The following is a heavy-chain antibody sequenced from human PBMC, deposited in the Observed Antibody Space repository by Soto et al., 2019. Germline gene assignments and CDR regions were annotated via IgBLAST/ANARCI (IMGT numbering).Heavy chain of an antibody. CDR1: GFTFSTYS. Sequence: GGSLRLSCAASGFTFSTYSMNGVRQAPGKGLEWVSYMSSSSTIYYADSVKGRFTISRDNAKNSLYLQMNSLRAEDTAVYYCASEGGNYFDYWGQGTLVTVSS. D-gene: IGHD1-26*01. J-gene: IGHJ4*02. CDR2: MSSSSTI. CDR3: ASEGGNYFDY. V-gene: IGHV3-48*01.